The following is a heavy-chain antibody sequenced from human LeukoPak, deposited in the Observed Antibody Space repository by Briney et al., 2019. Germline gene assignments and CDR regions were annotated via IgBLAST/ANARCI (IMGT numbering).Heavy chain of an antibody. CDR1: GFTFSSYA. V-gene: IGHV3-30*04. J-gene: IGHJ4*02. CDR3: ARGPDYGDYVY. CDR2: ISYDGSNK. Sequence: GGSLRLSCAASGFTFSSYAMHGVRQAPGKGLGWVAVISYDGSNKYYADSVKGGFTSSRDNSKNTLYLQMNSLRAEDTAVYYCARGPDYGDYVYWGQGTLVTVSS. D-gene: IGHD4-17*01.